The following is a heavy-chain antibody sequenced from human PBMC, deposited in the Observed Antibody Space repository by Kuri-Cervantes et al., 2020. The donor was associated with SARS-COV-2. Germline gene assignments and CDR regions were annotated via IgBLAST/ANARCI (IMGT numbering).Heavy chain of an antibody. CDR1: GYNFINYN. CDR2: MNPNSGNT. CDR3: ASRLAAAVIP. D-gene: IGHD6-13*01. V-gene: IGHV1-8*01. J-gene: IGHJ5*02. Sequence: ASVTVSCKASGYNFINYNINWVRQAPGQGLEWMGWMNPNSGNTGYAQKFQGRVTLTRDTSITTAYMELCGLRSEDTAVYFCASRLAAAVIPWGQGTLVTVSS.